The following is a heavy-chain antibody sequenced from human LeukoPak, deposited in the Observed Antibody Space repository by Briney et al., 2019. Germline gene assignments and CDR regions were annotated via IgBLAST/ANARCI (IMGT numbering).Heavy chain of an antibody. CDR2: ISSSGSTI. V-gene: IGHV3-11*01. Sequence: PGGSLRLSCAASGFTFSDYYMSWIRQAPGKGLEWVSYISSSGSTIYYADSVKGRFTISRDNAKNSLYLQMNSLRAEDTAVYYCAKDYYYDSSGYYMSYYYYGMDVWGQGTTVTVSS. D-gene: IGHD3-22*01. CDR1: GFTFSDYY. J-gene: IGHJ6*02. CDR3: AKDYYYDSSGYYMSYYYYGMDV.